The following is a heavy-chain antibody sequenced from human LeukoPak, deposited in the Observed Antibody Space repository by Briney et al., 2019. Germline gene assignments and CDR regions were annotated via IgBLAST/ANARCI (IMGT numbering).Heavy chain of an antibody. D-gene: IGHD2-21*02. CDR3: ARDRVVVVTANPLAHWYFDL. CDR1: GFTVSSNY. V-gene: IGHV3-66*01. CDR2: IYSGGST. Sequence: PGGSLRLSCAASGFTVSSNYMSWVRQAPGKGLEWVSVIYSGGSTYYADSVKGRFTISRDNSKNTLYLQMNSLRAEDTAVYYCARDRVVVVTANPLAHWYFDLWGRGTLVTVSS. J-gene: IGHJ2*01.